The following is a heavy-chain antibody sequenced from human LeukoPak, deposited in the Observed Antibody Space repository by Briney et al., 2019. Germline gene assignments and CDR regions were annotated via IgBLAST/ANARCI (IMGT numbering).Heavy chain of an antibody. J-gene: IGHJ4*02. V-gene: IGHV3-30-3*01. Sequence: GGSLRLSCAASGFTFSSYAMHWVRQAPGKGLEWVAVISYDGSNKYYADSVKGRFTISRDNSKNTLYLQMNSLRAVDTAVYYCARERIYSNYFDYWGQGTLVTVSS. CDR3: ARERIYSNYFDY. D-gene: IGHD4-11*01. CDR2: ISYDGSNK. CDR1: GFTFSSYA.